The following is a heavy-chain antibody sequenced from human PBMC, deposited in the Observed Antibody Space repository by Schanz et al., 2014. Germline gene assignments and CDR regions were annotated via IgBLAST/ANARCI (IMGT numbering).Heavy chain of an antibody. D-gene: IGHD1-26*01. CDR2: INPNSGGT. J-gene: IGHJ4*02. CDR1: GYTFTGFH. CDR3: TRVRVLERSGTDY. V-gene: IGHV1-2*06. Sequence: QVQLVQSEAAVKKPGASVKVSCKASGYTFTGFHLHWVRQVPGQGLEWMGRINPNSGGTDYAQEFLSRVTMTRDTSINTAYMELRRLKSDDTAVYYCTRVRVLERSGTDYWGQGTLVTVSS.